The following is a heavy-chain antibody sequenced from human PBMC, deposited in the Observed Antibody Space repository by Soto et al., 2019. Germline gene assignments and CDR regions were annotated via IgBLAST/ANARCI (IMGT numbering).Heavy chain of an antibody. D-gene: IGHD3-3*01. CDR2: IKSKTDGGTT. CDR3: TTADDFWSGYSY. Sequence: XGSLILSCAASGVTFSNAWMSWVRQAPGKGLDWVGRIKSKTDGGTTDYAAPVKGRFTISRDDSKNTLYLQMNSLKTEDTAVYYCTTADDFWSGYSYWGQGTLVTVSS. J-gene: IGHJ1*01. CDR1: GVTFSNAW. V-gene: IGHV3-15*01.